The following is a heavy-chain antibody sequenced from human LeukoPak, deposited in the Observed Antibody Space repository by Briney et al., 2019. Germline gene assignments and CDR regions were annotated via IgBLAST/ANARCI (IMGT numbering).Heavy chain of an antibody. J-gene: IGHJ3*02. Sequence: PGGSLRLSCAASGFTFSSYDMHWVRQAPGKGLEWVSAIGTAGDTYYPGSVKGRFTISRENAKNSLYLQMNSLRAGDTAVYYCARETTVDGGNAFDIWGQGTMVTVSS. CDR1: GFTFSSYD. CDR2: IGTAGDT. D-gene: IGHD1-14*01. V-gene: IGHV3-13*01. CDR3: ARETTVDGGNAFDI.